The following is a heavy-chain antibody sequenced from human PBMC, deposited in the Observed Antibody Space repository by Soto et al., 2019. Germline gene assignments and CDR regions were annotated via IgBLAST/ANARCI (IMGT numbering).Heavy chain of an antibody. V-gene: IGHV1-18*04. CDR1: GYTFTSYG. CDR3: AGSAMFLGGVMGY. CDR2: ISAYNGNT. D-gene: IGHD3-3*01. J-gene: IGHJ4*02. Sequence: QVQLVQSGAEVKKPGASVKVSCKASGYTFTSYGISWVRQAPGQGLEWMGWISAYNGNTNYAQKLQGRVTMTTDTPTTNTDGGLGGLSLGDRLGYSGAGSAMFLGGVMGYGAQGPLVPFSS.